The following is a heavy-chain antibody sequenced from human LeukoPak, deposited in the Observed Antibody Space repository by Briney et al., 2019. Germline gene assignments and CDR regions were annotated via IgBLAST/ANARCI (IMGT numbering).Heavy chain of an antibody. D-gene: IGHD2-21*01. J-gene: IGHJ4*02. CDR2: IYYSGST. CDR3: ARHGGDEFDPLYYFDY. Sequence: SETLSLTCTVSGGSLSSYYWSWVRQPPGKGLEWMGYIYYSGSTNYNPSLKSRVTISVDPSKNQFSLKLSSVTAADTAVYYCARHGGDEFDPLYYFDYWGQGTLVTVSS. CDR1: GGSLSSYY. V-gene: IGHV4-59*01.